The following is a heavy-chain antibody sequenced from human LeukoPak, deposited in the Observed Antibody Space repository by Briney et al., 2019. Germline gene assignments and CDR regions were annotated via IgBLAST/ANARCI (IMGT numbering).Heavy chain of an antibody. D-gene: IGHD6-6*01. CDR1: GFTFSSYW. CDR2: IKQDGSEE. Sequence: GGSLRLSCAASGFTFSSYWMSWVRQAPGKGLEWVANIKQDGSEEYYVDSVKGRFTISRDNAKNSLYLQMNSLRAEDTAVYYCARDPTPEYSSSSGDYWGQGTLVTASS. V-gene: IGHV3-7*01. CDR3: ARDPTPEYSSSSGDY. J-gene: IGHJ4*02.